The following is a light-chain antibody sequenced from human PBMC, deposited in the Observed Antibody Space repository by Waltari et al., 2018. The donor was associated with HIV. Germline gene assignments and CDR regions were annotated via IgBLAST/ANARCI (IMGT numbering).Light chain of an antibody. V-gene: IGLV4-60*02. CDR1: SGHSRNI. CDR3: ETWDSSTWV. J-gene: IGLJ3*02. CDR2: LEGGGGY. Sequence: QPVLTHSSSASASLGSSVKLTCTLTSGHSRNIIAWHQQQPGKAPRYLMKLEGGGGYNKGSGVPDRFSGSSSGADRYLTISNLQFEDEAEYYCETWDSSTWVFGGGTKVTVL.